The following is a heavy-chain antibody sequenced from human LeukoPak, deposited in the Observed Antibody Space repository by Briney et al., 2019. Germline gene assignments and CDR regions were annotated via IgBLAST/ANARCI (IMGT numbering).Heavy chain of an antibody. CDR3: AKDLGSSWPYYFDY. V-gene: IGHV3-30*02. D-gene: IGHD6-13*01. J-gene: IGHJ4*02. CDR1: GFTFSSYG. CDR2: IRYDGSNK. Sequence: GGSLRLSCAASGFTFSSYGMHWVRQALGKGLEWVAFIRYDGSNKYYADSVKGRFTISRDNSKNTLYLQMNSLRAEDTAVYYCAKDLGSSWPYYFDYWGQGTLVTVSP.